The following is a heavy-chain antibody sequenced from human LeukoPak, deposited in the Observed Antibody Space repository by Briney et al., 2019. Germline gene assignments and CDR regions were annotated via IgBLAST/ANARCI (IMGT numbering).Heavy chain of an antibody. V-gene: IGHV1-69*04. CDR3: ANSLSDIVLWEGPFDY. CDR2: IIPIFGIA. D-gene: IGHD2-8*02. J-gene: IGHJ4*02. Sequence: SVKVSCKASGGTFSSYAISWVRQAPGQGLEWMGRIIPIFGIANYAQKFQGRVTITADKSTSTAYMEPSSLRSEDTAVYYCANSLSDIVLWEGPFDYWGQGTLVTVSS. CDR1: GGTFSSYA.